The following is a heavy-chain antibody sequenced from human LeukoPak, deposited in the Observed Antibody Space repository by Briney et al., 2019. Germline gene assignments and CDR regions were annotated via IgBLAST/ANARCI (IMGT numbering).Heavy chain of an antibody. CDR1: GFTFSSYS. CDR3: ARDTALYYDFWSGYYTGNFDY. Sequence: PGGPLRLSCAASGFTFSSYSMNWVRQAPGKGLEWVSSISSSSSYIYYADSVKGRFTISRDNAKNSLYLQMNSLRAEDTAVYYCARDTALYYDFWSGYYTGNFDYWGQGTLVTVSS. J-gene: IGHJ4*02. V-gene: IGHV3-21*01. D-gene: IGHD3-3*01. CDR2: ISSSSSYI.